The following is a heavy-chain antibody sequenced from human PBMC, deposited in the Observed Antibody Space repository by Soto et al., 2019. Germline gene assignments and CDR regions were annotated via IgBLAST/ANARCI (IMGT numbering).Heavy chain of an antibody. CDR3: AKNTADLAGLYYYYGMDV. CDR2: ISYDGSNK. D-gene: IGHD6-19*01. Sequence: PGGSLRLSCAASRYTFNSYGMHCVRQAPGKGLEWVAVISYDGSNKYYADSVKGRFTISRGNSKNRLYLQMNSLRAEDTAVYYCAKNTADLAGLYYYYGMDVWGQGTTVTVSS. V-gene: IGHV3-30*18. J-gene: IGHJ6*02. CDR1: RYTFNSYG.